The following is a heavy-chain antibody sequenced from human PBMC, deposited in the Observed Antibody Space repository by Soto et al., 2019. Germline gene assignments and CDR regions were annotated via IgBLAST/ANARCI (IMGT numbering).Heavy chain of an antibody. CDR2: IYYNGAT. V-gene: IGHV4-39*01. CDR1: GGSVSSGNYF. CDR3: ARRLIDNWNQGHAFDF. J-gene: IGHJ3*01. Sequence: QLQLQESGPGLVKPAETLSLKCAVSGGSVSSGNYFWGWIRQPPGKGLEWIGNIYYNGATYYSPSLXXXXXXXXXXXXXXXXXXXXXXXXXXXXXXYCARRLIDNWNQGHAFDFWGQGTLVTVSS. D-gene: IGHD1-20*01.